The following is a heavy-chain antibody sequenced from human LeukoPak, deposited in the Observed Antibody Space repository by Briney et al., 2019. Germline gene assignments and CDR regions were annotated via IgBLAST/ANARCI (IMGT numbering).Heavy chain of an antibody. V-gene: IGHV4-39*01. CDR2: IYYSGST. CDR3: AGLYGSGSYYGY. Sequence: SETLSLTCAVSGGSISSNSYYWGWIRQPPGKGLEWIGNIYYSGSTYYKPSLKSRVTISVDTSKNQFSLKLSSVTAADTAVYYCAGLYGSGSYYGYWGQGTLVTVSS. CDR1: GGSISSNSYY. J-gene: IGHJ4*02. D-gene: IGHD3-10*01.